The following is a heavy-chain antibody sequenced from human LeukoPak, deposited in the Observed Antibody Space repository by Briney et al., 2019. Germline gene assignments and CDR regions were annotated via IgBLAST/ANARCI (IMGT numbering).Heavy chain of an antibody. V-gene: IGHV3-33*01. CDR3: ARSSGTYYYVHDY. Sequence: GGSLRLSCAASGFTFSSFGMRWVRQAPGKGLEWVAVIWYDGSNKYYADSVKGRFTISRDNSKNTLYLQMNSLRAEDTAVYYCARSSGTYYYVHDYWGQGTLVTVSS. J-gene: IGHJ4*02. CDR1: GFTFSSFG. D-gene: IGHD3-22*01. CDR2: IWYDGSNK.